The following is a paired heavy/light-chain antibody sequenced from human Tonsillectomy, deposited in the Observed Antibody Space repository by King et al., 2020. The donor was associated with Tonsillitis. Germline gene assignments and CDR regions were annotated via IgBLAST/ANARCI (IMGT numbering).Heavy chain of an antibody. CDR1: GGSISHYY. CDR3: ARGAPTFSASSGYPKPAFDN. CDR2: IYYTGST. D-gene: IGHD3-22*01. Sequence: QVQLQESGPGLVKPSETLSLTCTVSGGSISHYYWSWIRQPPGKGLECIGYIYYTGSTNYNPSLKSRVTISVDTSKNQFSLKLISVTAADTAVYYCARGAPTFSASSGYPKPAFDNWGQGTLVTVSS. V-gene: IGHV4-59*01. J-gene: IGHJ4*02.
Light chain of an antibody. Sequence: QSVLTQPPSVSGAPGQRVTISCTGSSSNIGAGFDVHWYQQLPGTAPKLLIYGNSNRPSGVPDRFSGSKSGTSASLAITGLQAEDEADYYCQSFDSSLSGSGVFGGGTKLTVL. V-gene: IGLV1-40*01. CDR3: QSFDSSLSGSGV. J-gene: IGLJ3*02. CDR2: GNS. CDR1: SSNIGAGFD.